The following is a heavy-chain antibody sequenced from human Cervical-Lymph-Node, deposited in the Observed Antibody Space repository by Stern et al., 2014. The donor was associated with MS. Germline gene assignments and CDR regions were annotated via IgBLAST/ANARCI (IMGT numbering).Heavy chain of an antibody. CDR3: ARDRVSMIVAVPFDI. Sequence: EMQLVESGGGLVQPGGSLRLSCAASGFTFNSYWMTWVRQAPGKGLEWVANIKEDGSEKHYVVSVNGRFAISRDNAKNSLYLQMNSLRADDTAVYYCARDRVSMIVAVPFDIWGQGTMVTVSS. J-gene: IGHJ3*02. V-gene: IGHV3-7*01. CDR2: IKEDGSEK. D-gene: IGHD3-22*01. CDR1: GFTFNSYW.